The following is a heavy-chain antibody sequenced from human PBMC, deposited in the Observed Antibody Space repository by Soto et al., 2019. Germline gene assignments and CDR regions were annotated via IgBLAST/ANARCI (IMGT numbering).Heavy chain of an antibody. CDR3: VKDHCGGDCYSNPYFDY. D-gene: IGHD2-21*02. CDR1: GFPFSTYG. Sequence: QVQLVESGGGVVQPGRSLRLSCAASGFPFSTYGIHWVRQAPGKGLEWLAVIWYDGSKKYYADSVQGRFTISRDNSENIGYLLMNSLRADDTAVYYCVKDHCGGDCYSNPYFDYWGQGTLVTVSS. J-gene: IGHJ4*02. V-gene: IGHV3-33*06. CDR2: IWYDGSKK.